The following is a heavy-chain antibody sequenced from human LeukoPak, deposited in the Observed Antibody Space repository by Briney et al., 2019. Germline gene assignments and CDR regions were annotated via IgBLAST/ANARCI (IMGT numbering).Heavy chain of an antibody. CDR1: GFCLNSYA. CDR3: AKGSHSTGWFYFDY. Sequence: GGCPRLSCADSGFCLNSYAMTWVRQTPREGLGWVSVFSGSSDQTAYAVSVKGRFTSYKDNSKNTLYMQMHSLRAEDTAKCYCAKGSHSTGWFYFDYWGQGTLVTVAS. J-gene: IGHJ4*02. V-gene: IGHV3-23*01. D-gene: IGHD2/OR15-2a*01. CDR2: FSGSSDQT.